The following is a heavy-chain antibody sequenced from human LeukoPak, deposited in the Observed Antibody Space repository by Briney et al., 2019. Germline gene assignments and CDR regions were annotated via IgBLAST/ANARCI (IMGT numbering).Heavy chain of an antibody. CDR2: IYTSGST. CDR3: ARDGFYDFWSGRQYYFDY. Sequence: SETLSLTCTVSGGSISSYYWSWIRQPAGKGLEWIGRIYTSGSTNYNPSLKSRVTMSVDTPKNQFSLKLSSVTAADTAVYYCARDGFYDFWSGRQYYFDYWGQGTLVTVSS. V-gene: IGHV4-4*07. D-gene: IGHD3-3*01. CDR1: GGSISSYY. J-gene: IGHJ4*02.